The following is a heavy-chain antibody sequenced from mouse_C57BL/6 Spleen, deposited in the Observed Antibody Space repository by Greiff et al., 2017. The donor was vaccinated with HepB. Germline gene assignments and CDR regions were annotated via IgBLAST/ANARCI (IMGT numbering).Heavy chain of an antibody. V-gene: IGHV1-54*01. CDR2: INPGSGGT. D-gene: IGHD2-4*01. J-gene: IGHJ2*01. CDR1: GYAFTNYL. Sequence: VQLQQSGAELVRPGTSVKVSCKASGYAFTNYLIEWVKQRPGQGLEWIGVINPGSGGTNYNEKFKGKATLTADKSSSTAYMQLSSLTYEDSAVYFCARDYDDYFDYWGQGTTLTVSS. CDR3: ARDYDDYFDY.